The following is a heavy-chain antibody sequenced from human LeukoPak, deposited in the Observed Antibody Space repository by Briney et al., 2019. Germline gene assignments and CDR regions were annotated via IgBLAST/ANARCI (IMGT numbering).Heavy chain of an antibody. CDR2: ISWNSGSI. D-gene: IGHD2-2*01. J-gene: IGHJ6*03. Sequence: GGSLRLSCAASGFTFDDYAMHWVRQAPGKGLEWVSGISWNSGSIGYADSVKGRVTISRDNAKNSLYLQMNSLRAEDTAVYYCARGRYCSSTSCPGKYYYYMDVWGKGTTVTVSS. CDR1: GFTFDDYA. V-gene: IGHV3-9*01. CDR3: ARGRYCSSTSCPGKYYYYMDV.